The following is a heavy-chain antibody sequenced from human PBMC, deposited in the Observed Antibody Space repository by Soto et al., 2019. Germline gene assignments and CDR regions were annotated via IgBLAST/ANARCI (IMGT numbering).Heavy chain of an antibody. CDR3: AKDHYGSAIYGMDV. Sequence: EVQLVESGGGLVQPGRSLRLSCAASGFRFEDYAMHWVRQAPGKGLEWVSGIAWNSDIIGYADSVKGRFTISRDNGKNSLYLQMNSLKPEDTVLYYCAKDHYGSAIYGMDVGGQGTTVTVSS. CDR2: IAWNSDII. CDR1: GFRFEDYA. V-gene: IGHV3-9*01. J-gene: IGHJ6*02. D-gene: IGHD3-10*01.